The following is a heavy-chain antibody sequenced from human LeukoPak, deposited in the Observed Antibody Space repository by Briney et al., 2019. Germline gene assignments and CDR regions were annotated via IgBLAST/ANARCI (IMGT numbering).Heavy chain of an antibody. Sequence: GGSLRLSCAASGFTFSIYWMSWVRQAPGKGLEWVANINQDGSQKYYVDSVKGRFTISRDNAKNSFFLQMSSLRAEDTSVYYCVAGDWEARGSFDLWGRGTMVTVSS. CDR3: VAGDWEARGSFDL. V-gene: IGHV3-7*01. CDR1: GFTFSIYW. D-gene: IGHD2-21*02. J-gene: IGHJ3*01. CDR2: INQDGSQK.